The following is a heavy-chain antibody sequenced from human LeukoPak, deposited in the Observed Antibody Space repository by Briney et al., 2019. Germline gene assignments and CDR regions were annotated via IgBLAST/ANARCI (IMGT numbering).Heavy chain of an antibody. Sequence: SVKVSCKASGGTFSSYAISWVRQAPGQGLEWMGRIIPTLGIANYAQKFQGRVTITADKSTSTAYMELSSLRSEDTAVYYCARASYYDSSDYYSAKYFQHWGQGTLVTVSS. J-gene: IGHJ1*01. V-gene: IGHV1-69*04. CDR2: IIPTLGIA. CDR3: ARASYYDSSDYYSAKYFQH. D-gene: IGHD3-22*01. CDR1: GGTFSSYA.